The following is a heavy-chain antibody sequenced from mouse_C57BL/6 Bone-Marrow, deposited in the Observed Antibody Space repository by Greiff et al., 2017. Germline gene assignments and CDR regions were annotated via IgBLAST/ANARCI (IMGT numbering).Heavy chain of an antibody. CDR1: GYTFTSYW. J-gene: IGHJ3*01. V-gene: IGHV1-69*01. CDR2: IDPSDSYT. Sequence: QVQLQQPGAELVMPGASVKLSCKASGYTFTSYWMHWVKQRPGQGLEWIGEIDPSDSYTNYNQKFKGKSTLTVDKSSSTAYMQLSSLTSEDSAVYDCARGGDYTWFAYWGQGTLVTVSA. D-gene: IGHD2-13*01. CDR3: ARGGDYTWFAY.